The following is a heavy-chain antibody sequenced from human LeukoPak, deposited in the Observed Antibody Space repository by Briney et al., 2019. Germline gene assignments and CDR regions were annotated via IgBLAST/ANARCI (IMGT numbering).Heavy chain of an antibody. CDR2: ISGSGGST. CDR1: GFTFSSYG. D-gene: IGHD2-8*01. Sequence: GGSLRLSCAASGFTFSSYGMHWVRQAPGKGLEWVSAISGSGGSTYYADSVKGRFTISRDNSKNTLYLQMNSLRAEDTAVYYCAKDGGVGYCTNGVCYVDYWGQGTLVTVSS. V-gene: IGHV3-23*01. CDR3: AKDGGVGYCTNGVCYVDY. J-gene: IGHJ4*02.